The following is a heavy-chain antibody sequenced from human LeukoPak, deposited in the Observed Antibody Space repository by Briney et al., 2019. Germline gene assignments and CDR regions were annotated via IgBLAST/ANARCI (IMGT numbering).Heavy chain of an antibody. D-gene: IGHD1-26*01. J-gene: IGHJ4*02. Sequence: GASVKVSRKASGYTFTSYDVNWVRQATGQGLEWMGWMNPNSGNTGYAQKFQGRVTMTRNTSISTAYMELSSLRSEDTAVYYCARGLFPQGRATYYWGQGTLVTVSS. CDR1: GYTFTSYD. V-gene: IGHV1-8*01. CDR2: MNPNSGNT. CDR3: ARGLFPQGRATYY.